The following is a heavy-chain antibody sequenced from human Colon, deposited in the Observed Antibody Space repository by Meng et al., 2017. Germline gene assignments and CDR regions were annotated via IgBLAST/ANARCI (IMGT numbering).Heavy chain of an antibody. CDR2: INPNGGST. V-gene: IGHV1-46*01. CDR3: ARRRGHAFDV. D-gene: IGHD3/OR15-3a*01. Sequence: ASVKVSCKASGYIFITHYIHWVRQAPGQGLEWVGMINPNGGSTEYAQRFQGRVTMTSDTSTSTVYMELSSLRSEDTAVYFCARRRGHAFDVWGQGTMVTVSS. J-gene: IGHJ3*01. CDR1: GYIFITHY.